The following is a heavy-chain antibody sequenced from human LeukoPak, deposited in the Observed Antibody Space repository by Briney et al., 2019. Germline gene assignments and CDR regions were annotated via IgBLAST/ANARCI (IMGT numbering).Heavy chain of an antibody. J-gene: IGHJ3*02. Sequence: GGSLRLSCATSGFTFDKYFIHWVRQAPGKGLDWVSSISGTSTYIDYADSVKGRFTISRDNAKNSLYLQMSSLRAEDTAVYYCARVGAPDAFDIWGQGTTVTVSS. V-gene: IGHV3-21*01. D-gene: IGHD1-26*01. CDR1: GFTFDKYF. CDR2: ISGTSTYI. CDR3: ARVGAPDAFDI.